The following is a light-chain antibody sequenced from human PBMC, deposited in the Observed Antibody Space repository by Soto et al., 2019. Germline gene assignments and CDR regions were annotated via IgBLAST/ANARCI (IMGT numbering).Light chain of an antibody. CDR2: DAS. CDR3: QQYKSYSWT. J-gene: IGKJ1*01. CDR1: QRISNW. V-gene: IGKV1-5*01. Sequence: DIQMTQSPSTLSASVGDRVTITCRASQRISNWLAWYQQKPGKAPKVLIYDASSLESGVPARFSGSGSGTEFTLTISSLQPDDFATYYCQQYKSYSWTFGQGTKVEIK.